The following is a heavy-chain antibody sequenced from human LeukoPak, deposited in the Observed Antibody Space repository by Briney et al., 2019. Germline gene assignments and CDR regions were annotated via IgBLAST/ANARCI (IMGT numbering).Heavy chain of an antibody. Sequence: AASVKVSCKASGGTFSSYAISWVRRAPGQGLEWMGGIIPIFGTANYAQKFQGRVTITADESTSTAYMELSSLRSEDTAVYYCARVELMYDFWSGYYLDYWGQGTLVTVSS. CDR3: ARVELMYDFWSGYYLDY. J-gene: IGHJ4*02. CDR2: IIPIFGTA. CDR1: GGTFSSYA. D-gene: IGHD3-3*01. V-gene: IGHV1-69*13.